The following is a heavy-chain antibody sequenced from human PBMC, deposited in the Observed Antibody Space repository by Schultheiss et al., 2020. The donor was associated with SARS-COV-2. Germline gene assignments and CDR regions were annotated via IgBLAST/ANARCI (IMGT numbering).Heavy chain of an antibody. CDR3: ARGLMWGTMIVVNLDY. CDR1: GYTFTSYD. D-gene: IGHD3-22*01. Sequence: ASVKVSCKASGYTFTSYDINWVRQATGQGLEWMGWINPNSGGTNYAQKFQGRVTMTRDTSISTAYMELSRLRSDDTAVYYCARGLMWGTMIVVNLDYWGQGTLVTVSS. J-gene: IGHJ4*02. CDR2: INPNSGGT. V-gene: IGHV1-2*02.